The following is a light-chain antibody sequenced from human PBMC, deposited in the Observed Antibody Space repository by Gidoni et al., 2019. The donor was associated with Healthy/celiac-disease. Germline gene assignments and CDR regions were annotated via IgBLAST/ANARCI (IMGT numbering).Light chain of an antibody. CDR3: QQRSNWPLT. J-gene: IGKJ4*01. Sequence: EIVLTQSPATLSLSPGERATLSCRASQSVSSYLAWYQQKPGQAPRLLIYDASNRATCIPARFSGSGSGTDFTPTISSLEPEDFAVYYCQQRSNWPLTFGGGTKVEIK. CDR2: DAS. V-gene: IGKV3-11*01. CDR1: QSVSSY.